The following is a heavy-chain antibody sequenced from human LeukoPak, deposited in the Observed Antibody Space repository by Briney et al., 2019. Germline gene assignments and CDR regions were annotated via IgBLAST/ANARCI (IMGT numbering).Heavy chain of an antibody. D-gene: IGHD3-22*01. V-gene: IGHV1-2*04. CDR3: ARSRYYDSSGPSGGMDV. J-gene: IGHJ6*02. CDR1: GYTFTGYY. Sequence: ASVKVSCKASGYTFTGYYMHWVRQAPGQGLEWMGWINPNSGGTNYAQKFQGWVTTTRDTSISTAYMELSRLRSDDTAVYYCARSRYYDSSGPSGGMDVWGQGTTVTVSS. CDR2: INPNSGGT.